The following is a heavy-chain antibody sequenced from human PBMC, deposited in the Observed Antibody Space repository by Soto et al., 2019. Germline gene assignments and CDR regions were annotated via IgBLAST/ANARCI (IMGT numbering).Heavy chain of an antibody. CDR1: GGSVNIGSFY. J-gene: IGHJ5*02. V-gene: IGHV4-61*01. CDR3: VRGHIVVVPTEGWLDP. CDR2: MYYTGST. Sequence: LSLTCTVSGGSVNIGSFYWSWIRQPPGKGLEWIGHMYYTGSTNYNPSLKRPVTISSGTSKNQFSLKVNSLTAADTAVYYCVRGHIVVVPTEGWLDPWGQGTMVTISS. D-gene: IGHD2-2*01.